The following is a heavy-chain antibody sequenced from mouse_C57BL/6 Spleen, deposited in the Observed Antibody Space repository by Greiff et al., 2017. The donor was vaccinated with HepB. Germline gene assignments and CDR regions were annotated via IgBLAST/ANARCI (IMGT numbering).Heavy chain of an antibody. CDR3: ARGGTTVVEDY. J-gene: IGHJ2*01. D-gene: IGHD1-1*01. Sequence: VKLQQPGAELVRPGSSVKLSCKASGYTFTSYWMHWVKQRPIQGLEWIGNIDPSDSETHYNQKFKDKATLTVDKSSSTAYMQLSSLTSEDSAVYYCARGGTTVVEDYWGQGTTLTVSS. V-gene: IGHV1-52*01. CDR1: GYTFTSYW. CDR2: IDPSDSET.